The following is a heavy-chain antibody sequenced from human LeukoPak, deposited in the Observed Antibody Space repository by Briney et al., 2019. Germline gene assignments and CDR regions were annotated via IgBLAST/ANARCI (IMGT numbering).Heavy chain of an antibody. CDR1: GGSFSGYY. V-gene: IGHV4-34*01. D-gene: IGHD2-2*01. J-gene: IGHJ3*02. Sequence: SETLSLTCAVYGGSFSGYYWSWIRQPPGKGLEWIGEINHSGGTNYNPSLKSRVTISVDTSKNQFSLKLSSVTAADTAVYYCARVVPAAKRGGAFDIWGQGTMVTVSS. CDR3: ARVVPAAKRGGAFDI. CDR2: INHSGGT.